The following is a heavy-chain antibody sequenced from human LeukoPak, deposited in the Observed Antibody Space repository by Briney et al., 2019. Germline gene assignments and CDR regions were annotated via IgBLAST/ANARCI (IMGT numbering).Heavy chain of an antibody. CDR3: ARDNYDSSGPYYFDY. Sequence: GGSLRLSCAASGVTFSSYEKNWVRQAPGKGLEWVSYISSSGSTIYYADSVKGRFTSSRDNARNSLYLQMNSLRAEDTAVYYCARDNYDSSGPYYFDYWGQGTLVTVSS. CDR2: ISSSGSTI. D-gene: IGHD3-22*01. V-gene: IGHV3-48*03. J-gene: IGHJ4*02. CDR1: GVTFSSYE.